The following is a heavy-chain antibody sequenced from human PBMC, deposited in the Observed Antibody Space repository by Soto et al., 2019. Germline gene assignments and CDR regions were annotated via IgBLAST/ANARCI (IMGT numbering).Heavy chain of an antibody. CDR2: INPNSGGT. J-gene: IGHJ6*02. Sequence: QVQLVQSGAEVKKPGASVKVSCKASGYTFTGYYMHWVRQAPGQGLEWMGWINPNSGGTNYAQKFQGWVTMTRDTSISTAYMELSRLGSDDTAVYYCARDREPWGGGAKGYYYYCGMDVWGQGTTVTVSS. CDR1: GYTFTGYY. CDR3: ARDREPWGGGAKGYYYYCGMDV. D-gene: IGHD7-27*01. V-gene: IGHV1-2*04.